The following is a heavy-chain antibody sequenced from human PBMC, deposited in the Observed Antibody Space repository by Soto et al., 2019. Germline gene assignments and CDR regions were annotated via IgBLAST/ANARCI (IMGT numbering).Heavy chain of an antibody. D-gene: IGHD1-26*01. Sequence: GGSLRLSCAASGFSFSTYSMNWVRQAPGKGLEWVSYVSTRSNSIYYADSVKGRFTVSRDNAKSSLFLQMNRLRDEDTAVYFCARAKYGGAYSPFDNWGQGSLVTVSS. CDR3: ARAKYGGAYSPFDN. CDR1: GFSFSTYS. V-gene: IGHV3-48*02. CDR2: VSTRSNSI. J-gene: IGHJ4*02.